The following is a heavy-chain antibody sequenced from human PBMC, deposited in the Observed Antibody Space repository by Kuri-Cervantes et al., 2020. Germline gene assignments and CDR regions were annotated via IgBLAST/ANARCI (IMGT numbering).Heavy chain of an antibody. CDR3: ARPKYGDYNDAFDI. V-gene: IGHV3-7*01. Sequence: GESLKISCAASGFTFSTYWMSWVRQAPGMGLEWVARIKEDGSEKYYVDSVKGRFTISRDNAKNSLYLQMNSLRAEDTAVYYCARPKYGDYNDAFDIWGQGTMVTVSS. CDR2: IKEDGSEK. D-gene: IGHD4-17*01. J-gene: IGHJ3*02. CDR1: GFTFSTYW.